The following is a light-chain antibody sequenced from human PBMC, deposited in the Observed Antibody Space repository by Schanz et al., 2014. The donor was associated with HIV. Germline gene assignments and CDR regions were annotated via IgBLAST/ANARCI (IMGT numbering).Light chain of an antibody. CDR1: SSNIGAGFN. Sequence: QSVLTQPPSVSGAPGQRVTISCIGGSSNIGAGFNFHWHHRRPGTAPKLLIYDNLYRPSRVPDRISGSKSTFSASLAIAGLQAEDEADYFCQSFDRRLSVVVFGGGTKLTVL. V-gene: IGLV1-40*01. J-gene: IGLJ2*01. CDR2: DNL. CDR3: QSFDRRLSVVV.